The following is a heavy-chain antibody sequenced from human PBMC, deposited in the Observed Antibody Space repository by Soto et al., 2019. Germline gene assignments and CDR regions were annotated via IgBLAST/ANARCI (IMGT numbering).Heavy chain of an antibody. Sequence: GGSLRLSCAASGFTFSSYGMHWVRQAPGKGLEWVAVIWYDGSNKYYADSVKGRFTISRDNSKNTLYLQMNSLRAEDTAVYYCARALDDSSGQELGGGMDVWGQGTTVTVPS. CDR1: GFTFSSYG. CDR3: ARALDDSSGQELGGGMDV. J-gene: IGHJ6*02. CDR2: IWYDGSNK. V-gene: IGHV3-33*01. D-gene: IGHD3-22*01.